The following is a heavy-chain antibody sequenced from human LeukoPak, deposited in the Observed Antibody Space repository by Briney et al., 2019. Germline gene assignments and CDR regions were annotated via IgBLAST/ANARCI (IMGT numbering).Heavy chain of an antibody. CDR1: GGSISSSSFY. CDR3: ARREYYDGFDY. CDR2: IYYSGST. V-gene: IGHV4-39*01. J-gene: IGHJ4*02. D-gene: IGHD3-22*01. Sequence: SETVSLTCTVSGGSISSSSFYWGWSRQPPGKGLGWVGRIYYSGSTYYNPSLKSRVTISVDTSKNQFSLKLSCVTAADTAVYYCARREYYDGFDYWGQGTLVTVSS.